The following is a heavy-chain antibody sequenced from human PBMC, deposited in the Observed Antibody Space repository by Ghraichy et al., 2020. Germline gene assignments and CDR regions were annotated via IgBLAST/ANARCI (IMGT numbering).Heavy chain of an antibody. Sequence: SETLSLTCTVSGDSISRSSYYWGWIRQSPGKGLEWVGSMYYTGSTYYNPSLKSRVTMTVDTSKNQFSLNLSSVTAADTALYYCARHSKQWLARGWFGPWGQGTLFTVSS. CDR2: MYYTGST. CDR1: GDSISRSSYY. D-gene: IGHD6-19*01. CDR3: ARHSKQWLARGWFGP. V-gene: IGHV4-39*01. J-gene: IGHJ5*02.